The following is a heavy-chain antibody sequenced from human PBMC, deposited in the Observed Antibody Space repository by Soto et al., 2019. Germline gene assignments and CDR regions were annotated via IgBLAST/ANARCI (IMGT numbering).Heavy chain of an antibody. CDR2: IDHDGPT. J-gene: IGHJ4*02. CDR1: GFTFSNYW. CDR3: VRDSHGDY. V-gene: IGHV3-74*01. Sequence: EVQLVESGGGLVQPGGSLRLSCAGSGFTFSNYWMHWVRQAPGKGLEWVSRIDHDGPTDYAASVRSRFTISRDNAENKLYLQMNCLRPEDTAVYYCVRDSHGDYWGQGTLVTVSS.